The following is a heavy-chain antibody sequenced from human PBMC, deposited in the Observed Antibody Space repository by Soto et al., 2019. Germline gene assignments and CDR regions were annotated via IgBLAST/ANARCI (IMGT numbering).Heavy chain of an antibody. CDR2: IKSKIKGGTT. V-gene: IGHV3-15*01. Sequence: VQLVESGGGLVKPGGSLRVSCAASGFTFNNAWMSWVRQAPGKGLEWVGRIKSKIKGGTTDYAAPVKGRFTISRDDSKNTLYLQMNSLKTEDTAVYYCTTDDPINRSWGQGTLVTVSS. CDR1: GFTFNNAW. J-gene: IGHJ5*02. CDR3: TTDDPINRS.